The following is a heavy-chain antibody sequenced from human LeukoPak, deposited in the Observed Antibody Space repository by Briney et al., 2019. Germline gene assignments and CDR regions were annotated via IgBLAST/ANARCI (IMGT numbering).Heavy chain of an antibody. CDR2: TYYSGST. Sequence: SQTLSLTCTVSGGSISSGDYYWSWIRQPPGKGLEWIGYTYYSGSTYYNPSLKSRVTISVDTSKNQFSLKLSSVTAADTAVYYCAREVSRWPYYLDYWGQGTLVTVSS. V-gene: IGHV4-30-4*01. J-gene: IGHJ4*02. CDR3: AREVSRWPYYLDY. D-gene: IGHD4-23*01. CDR1: GGSISSGDYY.